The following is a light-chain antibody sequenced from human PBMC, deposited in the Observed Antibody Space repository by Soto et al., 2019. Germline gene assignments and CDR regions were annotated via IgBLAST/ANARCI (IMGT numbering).Light chain of an antibody. J-gene: IGKJ4*02. Sequence: IQITQPPATLSASVGDRVTITCRACQSVRRWVAWYHQKPGRAPNFLIYDASSLESGVPSRFRGSGSGTELTLNISNLQPDDFATYYCQQYDNYPRTFGEGTKVDIK. V-gene: IGKV1-5*01. CDR1: QSVRRW. CDR3: QQYDNYPRT. CDR2: DAS.